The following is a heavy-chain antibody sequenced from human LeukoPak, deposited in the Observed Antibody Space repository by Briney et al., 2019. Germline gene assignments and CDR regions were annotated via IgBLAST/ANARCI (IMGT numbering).Heavy chain of an antibody. Sequence: PGGSLRLSCAASGFTFSSYGMHWVRQAPGKGLEWVAFIRYDGSNKYYADSVKGRFTISRDNSKNTLYLQMNSLRAEDTAVYYCAKEAMVRGVIPDYWGQGTLVTVSS. J-gene: IGHJ4*02. CDR3: AKEAMVRGVIPDY. V-gene: IGHV3-30*02. CDR1: GFTFSSYG. D-gene: IGHD3-10*01. CDR2: IRYDGSNK.